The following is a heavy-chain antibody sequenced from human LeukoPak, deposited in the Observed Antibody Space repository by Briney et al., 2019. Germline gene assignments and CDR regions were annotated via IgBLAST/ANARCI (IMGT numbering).Heavy chain of an antibody. J-gene: IGHJ4*02. D-gene: IGHD1-26*01. CDR2: INPNSGGT. CDR3: AKPTLGDVRTFDY. V-gene: IGHV1-2*02. CDR1: GYTFTSYD. Sequence: ASVKVSCKASGYTFTSYDINWVRQATGQGLGWMGWINPNSGGTNYAQKFQGRVTMTRDTSISTAYMELSRLRSDDTAVYYCAKPTLGDVRTFDYWGQGTLVTVSS.